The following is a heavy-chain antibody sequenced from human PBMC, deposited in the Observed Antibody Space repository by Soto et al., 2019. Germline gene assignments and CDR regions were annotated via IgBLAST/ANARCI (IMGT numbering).Heavy chain of an antibody. CDR1: GYTFTSYA. V-gene: IGHV1-18*04. D-gene: IGHD3-22*01. Sequence: GASVKVSCKASGYTFTSYAISWVRQAPGQGLEWMGWISAYNGNTNYAEKLQGRVTMTTDTSTSTAYMELRSLRSDDTAVYYCARDLRETYYDSSGYYGYWGQGTLVTVSS. CDR3: ARDLRETYYDSSGYYGY. J-gene: IGHJ4*02. CDR2: ISAYNGNT.